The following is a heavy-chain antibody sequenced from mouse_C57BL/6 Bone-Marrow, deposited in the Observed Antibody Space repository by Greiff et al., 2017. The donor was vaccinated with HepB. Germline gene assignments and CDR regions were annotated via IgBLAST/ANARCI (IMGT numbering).Heavy chain of an antibody. CDR2: INPSTGGT. Sequence: EVKLMESGPELVKPGASVKISCKASGYSFTGYYMNWVKQSPEKSLEWIGEINPSTGGTTYNQKFKAKATLTVDKSSSTAYMQLKSLTSEDSAVYYCARGFGTTVSGAMDYWGQGTSVTVSS. CDR1: GYSFTGYY. CDR3: ARGFGTTVSGAMDY. D-gene: IGHD1-1*01. J-gene: IGHJ4*01. V-gene: IGHV1-42*01.